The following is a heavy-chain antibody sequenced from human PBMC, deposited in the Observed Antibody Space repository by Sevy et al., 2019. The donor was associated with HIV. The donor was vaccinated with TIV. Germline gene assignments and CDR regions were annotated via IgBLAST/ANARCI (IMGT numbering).Heavy chain of an antibody. CDR3: TTEGAD. Sequence: GGSLRLSCAASGFTFSDAWLSWVRQAPGKGLEWVGRGRSKGDGGTTDYAAPVKGRFTIARDDSKNVLYVQMNSLKIEDTGVYYCTTEGADWGQGTRVTVSS. V-gene: IGHV3-15*01. J-gene: IGHJ4*02. CDR2: GRSKGDGGTT. CDR1: GFTFSDAW.